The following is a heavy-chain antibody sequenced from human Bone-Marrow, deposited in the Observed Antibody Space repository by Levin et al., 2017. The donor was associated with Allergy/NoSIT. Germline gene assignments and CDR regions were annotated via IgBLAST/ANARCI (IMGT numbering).Heavy chain of an antibody. CDR3: ARETRGLDV. CDR1: GFNFSDYY. J-gene: IGHJ6*02. V-gene: IGHV3-11*01. CDR2: MSYSGITI. Sequence: SGGSLRLSCAASGFNFSDYYMSWHRQAPGKGLEWISYMSYSGITIYYADSVKGRFSISRDNAKNSLYLQMNNLRAEDTAVYYCARETRGLDVWGQGTTVVVSS.